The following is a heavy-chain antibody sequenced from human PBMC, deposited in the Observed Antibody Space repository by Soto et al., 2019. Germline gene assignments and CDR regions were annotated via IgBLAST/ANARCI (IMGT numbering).Heavy chain of an antibody. CDR3: ARGDDNSGYYYAFDS. CDR2: ISGSGRTI. V-gene: IGHV3-48*03. CDR1: GFTFSNYD. J-gene: IGHJ5*01. Sequence: QSGGSLRLSCEASGFTFSNYDMNWVRQAPGKGLEWVSYISGSGRTIYYADSVKGRFTIPRDSPKKSLFLQLNSLRAEDTALYYCARGDDNSGYYYAFDSWGQGTPVTVSS. D-gene: IGHD3-22*01.